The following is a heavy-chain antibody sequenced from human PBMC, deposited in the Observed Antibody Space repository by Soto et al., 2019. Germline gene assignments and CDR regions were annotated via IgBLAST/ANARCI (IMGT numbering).Heavy chain of an antibody. CDR2: IYQSATT. V-gene: IGHV4-30-2*05. CDR3: ARGRYCLTGRGYPDLCAS. Sequence: TLSLTCSVTGDSISNLAYLSSSARQPPGQALECIGSIYQSATTYYHPSFESRVALSVDTSKSQFYLNVTSVTAADTAVYFCARGRYCLTGRGYPDLCASWGQGALVSV. J-gene: IGHJ4*02. D-gene: IGHD7-27*01. CDR1: GDSISNLAYL.